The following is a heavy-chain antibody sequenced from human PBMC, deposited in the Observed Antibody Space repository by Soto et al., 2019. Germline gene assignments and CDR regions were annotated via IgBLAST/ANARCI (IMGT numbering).Heavy chain of an antibody. D-gene: IGHD1-26*01. CDR3: VRSWHSHYFDS. Sequence: GGSLRLSCSASGFTFSSYAIHWVRQAPGKGLEYVAAISNNGDYTNYADSVKGRFTISRDNSKNTLFLQMSSLRTEDTAVYYCVRSWHSHYFDSWGQGTLVTVSS. CDR2: ISNNGDYT. CDR1: GFTFSSYA. V-gene: IGHV3-64D*08. J-gene: IGHJ4*02.